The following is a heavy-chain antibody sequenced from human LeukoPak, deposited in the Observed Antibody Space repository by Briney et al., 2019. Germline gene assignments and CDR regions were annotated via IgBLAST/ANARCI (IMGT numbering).Heavy chain of an antibody. CDR3: ARDLARSGLYGMDV. CDR2: IDPDGGGT. CDR1: GYTFIDYY. Sequence: GASVKVSCKASGYTFIDYYIYWVRQAPGQGLEWMGWIDPDGGGTNYAQKFRGRVTMTSDTSTNTADMELSRLTSDDTATYYCARDLARSGLYGMDVWGQGTTITVSS. V-gene: IGHV1-2*02. J-gene: IGHJ6*02. D-gene: IGHD2-15*01.